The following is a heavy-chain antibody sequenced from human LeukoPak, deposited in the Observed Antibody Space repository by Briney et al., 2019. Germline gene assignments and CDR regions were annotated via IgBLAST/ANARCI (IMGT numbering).Heavy chain of an antibody. CDR2: ISYSGST. CDR1: VGSLSDYY. Sequence: SETLSLTRTVSVGSLSDYYWSWIRQPPAKELAWIAYISYSGSTNYNPSLKSRVTIPLDTSKNQFSLKLSSVTAADTAGYYCARSSSSAYDLPFDYWGQGTLVTVSS. J-gene: IGHJ4*02. CDR3: ARSSSSAYDLPFDY. V-gene: IGHV4-59*08. D-gene: IGHD5-12*01.